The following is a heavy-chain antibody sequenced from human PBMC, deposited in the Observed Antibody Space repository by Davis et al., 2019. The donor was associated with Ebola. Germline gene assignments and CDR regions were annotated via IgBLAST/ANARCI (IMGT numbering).Heavy chain of an antibody. J-gene: IGHJ6*02. CDR1: GGTFSSYA. V-gene: IGHV1-69*06. CDR2: IVPIFGTA. CDR3: ARGAARFYYYGMDV. Sequence: SVKVSCKASGGTFSSYAISWVRQAPGQGLEWMGGIVPIFGTANYAQKFQGRVTITADKSTSTAYMEVSSLRSEDTAVYYCARGAARFYYYGMDVWGQGTTVTVSS. D-gene: IGHD6-6*01.